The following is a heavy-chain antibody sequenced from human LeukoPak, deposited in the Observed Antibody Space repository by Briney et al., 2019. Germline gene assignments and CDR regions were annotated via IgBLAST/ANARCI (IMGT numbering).Heavy chain of an antibody. J-gene: IGHJ4*02. CDR3: AKDLGYSYGPPDDY. CDR2: ISHSDDST. CDR1: GFTFSSYG. D-gene: IGHD5-18*01. V-gene: IGHV3-23*01. Sequence: GGSLRLSCAASGFTFSSYGMTWVRQAPGKGLEWVSSISHSDDSTYYADSVKGRFTISRDNSKNTLYLQMNSLRAEDTAVYYCAKDLGYSYGPPDDYWGQGTLVTVSS.